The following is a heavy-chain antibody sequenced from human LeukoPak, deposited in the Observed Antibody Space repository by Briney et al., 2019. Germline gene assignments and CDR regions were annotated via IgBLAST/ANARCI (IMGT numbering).Heavy chain of an antibody. CDR3: ARDSHSSSWYSEFDY. J-gene: IGHJ4*02. Sequence: GASVKVSCKASGYSFTSYYIQWARQAPGQGLEWMGIINPSGGSTSNAQNFQGRVTMTRDTSTSTVYMELSSLRSEDTAVYYCARDSHSSSWYSEFDYWGQGTLVTVSS. D-gene: IGHD6-13*01. V-gene: IGHV1-46*01. CDR1: GYSFTSYY. CDR2: INPSGGST.